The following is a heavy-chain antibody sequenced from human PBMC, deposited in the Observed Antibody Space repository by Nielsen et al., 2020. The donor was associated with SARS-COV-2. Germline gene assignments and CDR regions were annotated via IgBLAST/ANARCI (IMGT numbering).Heavy chain of an antibody. CDR3: ARGGIAAAGTRLLWYWYFDL. CDR1: GGSISSYY. J-gene: IGHJ2*01. V-gene: IGHV4-59*01. D-gene: IGHD6-13*01. CDR2: IYYSGST. Sequence: SETLSLTCTVSGGSISSYYWSWIRHPPGKGLEWIGYIYYSGSTNYNPSLKSRVTISVDTSKNQFSLKLSSVTAADTAVYYCARGGIAAAGTRLLWYWYFDLWGRGTLVTVSS.